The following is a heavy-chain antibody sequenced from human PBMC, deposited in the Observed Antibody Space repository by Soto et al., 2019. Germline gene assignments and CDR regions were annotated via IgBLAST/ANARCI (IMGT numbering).Heavy chain of an antibody. Sequence: KSSETLSLTCRVSDGSMNSDSSYWGWIRQPPGKGLEWIGVINHSGSTYHNLSLKGRVTMSVDASRNQFSLKLTSMTAADTAVYYCARLGGYVSVGYYYLWDSWGQGTMVTVYS. CDR1: DGSMNSDSSY. D-gene: IGHD3-22*01. V-gene: IGHV4-39*01. CDR2: INHSGST. J-gene: IGHJ4*02. CDR3: ARLGGYVSVGYYYLWDS.